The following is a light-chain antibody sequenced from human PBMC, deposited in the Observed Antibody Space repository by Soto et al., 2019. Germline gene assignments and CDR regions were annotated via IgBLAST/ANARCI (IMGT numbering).Light chain of an antibody. CDR2: SNN. V-gene: IGLV1-44*01. CDR1: SSNIGTKT. CDR3: AAWDDSLNGLL. Sequence: QPVLTQPPSASGTPGQRVTISCSGSSSNIGTKTVNWYQQLPGTAPKLVMYSNNQRPSGVPDRFSGSKSGTSASLAISGLQSEDEADYYCAAWDDSLNGLLFGGGTKVTVL. J-gene: IGLJ3*02.